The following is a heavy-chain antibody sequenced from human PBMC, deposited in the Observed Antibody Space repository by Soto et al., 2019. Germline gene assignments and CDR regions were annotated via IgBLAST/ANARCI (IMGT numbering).Heavy chain of an antibody. D-gene: IGHD3-9*01. CDR1: GGSISSGDYY. Sequence: SETLSLTCTVSGGSISSGDYYWSWIRQPPGKGLGWIGYIYYSGSTYYNPSLKSRVTISVGTSKNQFSLKLSSVTAADTAVYYCARYYDILTGYYSSGMDVWGQGTTVTVSS. J-gene: IGHJ6*02. CDR2: IYYSGST. CDR3: ARYYDILTGYYSSGMDV. V-gene: IGHV4-30-4*01.